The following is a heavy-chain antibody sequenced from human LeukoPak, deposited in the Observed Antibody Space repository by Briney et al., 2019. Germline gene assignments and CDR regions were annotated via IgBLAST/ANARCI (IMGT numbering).Heavy chain of an antibody. D-gene: IGHD3-22*01. V-gene: IGHV5-51*01. Sequence: GESLKISGKGSGYSFTTYWIGWVRQMPGRGLEWIGIIYPGDSDTRYSPSFQGQVTISADKSISTAYLQWSSLKASDTAMYYCARQFRDSSGYYSYYFDYWGQGTLVTVSS. CDR2: IYPGDSDT. CDR3: ARQFRDSSGYYSYYFDY. CDR1: GYSFTTYW. J-gene: IGHJ4*02.